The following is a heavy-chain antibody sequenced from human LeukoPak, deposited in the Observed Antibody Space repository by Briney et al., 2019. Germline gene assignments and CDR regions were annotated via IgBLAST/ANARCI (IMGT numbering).Heavy chain of an antibody. J-gene: IGHJ4*02. D-gene: IGHD6-13*01. CDR1: GYTFTTYA. CDR2: INAGNGNT. V-gene: IGHV1-3*01. Sequence: ASVKVSCKASGYTFTTYAMHWVRQAPGQRLEWMGWINAGNGNTKYSQKFQARVTITRDTSASTAYMEMRSLRYEDTDVYYCERDPIASRCPYYFDYWGQGTLVTVAS. CDR3: ERDPIASRCPYYFDY.